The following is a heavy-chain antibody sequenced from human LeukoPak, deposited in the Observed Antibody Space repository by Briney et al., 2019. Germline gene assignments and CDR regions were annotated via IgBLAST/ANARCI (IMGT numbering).Heavy chain of an antibody. CDR2: IYTSGST. Sequence: SETLSLTCTVSGGSISSYYWSWIRQPAGKGLEWIGRIYTSGSTNYNPSLKSRVTMSVDTSKNQFSLKLSSVTAADTAVYYCARVGVVVPAARYADYYYYMDVWGKGTTVTASS. V-gene: IGHV4-4*07. CDR1: GGSISSYY. J-gene: IGHJ6*03. CDR3: ARVGVVVPAARYADYYYYMDV. D-gene: IGHD2-2*01.